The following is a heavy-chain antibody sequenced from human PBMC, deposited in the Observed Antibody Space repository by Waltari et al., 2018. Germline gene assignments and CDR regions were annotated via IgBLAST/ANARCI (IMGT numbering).Heavy chain of an antibody. Sequence: QVQLVQSGAEVQQPGASVTISCKTSEYTFPSSYIHWVRQATGQGLEWMGIINPSGGSTIYAQKFQGRVTMTRDTSTSTVYMELSSLRSDDTAVYYCALDTGALWMDVWGQGTTVTVSS. CDR3: ALDTGALWMDV. D-gene: IGHD2-21*01. J-gene: IGHJ6*02. CDR1: EYTFPSSY. CDR2: INPSGGST. V-gene: IGHV1-46*01.